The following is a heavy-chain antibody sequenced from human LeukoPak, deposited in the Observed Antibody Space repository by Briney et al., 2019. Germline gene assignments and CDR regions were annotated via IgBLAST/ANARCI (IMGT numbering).Heavy chain of an antibody. Sequence: PGRSLRLSCAASGFNFSSYGMHWVRQAPGKGLEWVAVISYDGSNKYYADSVKGRFTISRDNSKNTLYLQMNSLRAEDTAVYYCAEDWDYDILTGIDYWGEGTLVTVSS. J-gene: IGHJ4*02. CDR1: GFNFSSYG. V-gene: IGHV3-30*18. CDR3: AEDWDYDILTGIDY. D-gene: IGHD3-9*01. CDR2: ISYDGSNK.